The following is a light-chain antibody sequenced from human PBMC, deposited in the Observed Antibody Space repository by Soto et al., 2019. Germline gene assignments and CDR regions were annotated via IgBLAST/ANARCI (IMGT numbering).Light chain of an antibody. V-gene: IGLV2-14*03. CDR1: SNDVGAYNF. Sequence: QSALTQPASVSGSPGQSITISCTGTSNDVGAYNFVSWYQQHPGKAPKLVIYNVSNRPSGVSYRFSGSKSGNTASLTISGLQAEDEDDYFGNSYSSITTVVFGGGTKLTVL. CDR2: NVS. CDR3: NSYSSITTVV. J-gene: IGLJ2*01.